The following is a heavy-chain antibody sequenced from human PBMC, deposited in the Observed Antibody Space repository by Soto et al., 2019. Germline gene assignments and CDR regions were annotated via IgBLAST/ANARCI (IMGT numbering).Heavy chain of an antibody. CDR2: ISGSGGVT. V-gene: IGHV3-23*01. CDR1: GFTFRNYD. J-gene: IGHJ4*02. CDR3: AKDRQFRSYYESAGHYNN. Sequence: EVQLLESGGGLVQPGGSLRLSCVASGFTFRNYDMRWVRQAPGKGLEWVSGISGSGGVTYYADSMKGRFTISRDNSKNTLYLQMNSLRANDTAVYYCAKDRQFRSYYESAGHYNNWGQGALVTVSS. D-gene: IGHD3-10*01.